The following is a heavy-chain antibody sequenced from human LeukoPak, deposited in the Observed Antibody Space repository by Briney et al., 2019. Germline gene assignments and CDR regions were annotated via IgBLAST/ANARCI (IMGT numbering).Heavy chain of an antibody. CDR1: EFTFSSYH. CDR3: ARDLGERIAAAGIPPGTNYYYYYYMDV. D-gene: IGHD6-13*01. J-gene: IGHJ6*03. V-gene: IGHV3-21*01. CDR2: ISSSSTYI. Sequence: PGGSLRLSCAASEFTFSSYHMNWVRQAPGKGLEWVSSISSSSTYIYYADSVKGRFTISRDNAKNSLYLQMNSLRAEDTAVYYCARDLGERIAAAGIPPGTNYYYYYYMDVWGKGTTVTVSS.